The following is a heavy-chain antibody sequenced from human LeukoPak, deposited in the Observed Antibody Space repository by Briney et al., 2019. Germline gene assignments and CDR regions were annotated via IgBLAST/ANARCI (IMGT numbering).Heavy chain of an antibody. CDR2: IYYSGST. CDR1: GGSISSFH. CDR3: AREGTSGTHLNWFDP. D-gene: IGHD1-1*01. Sequence: SETLSLTCTVSGGSISSFHWSWLRQPPGKGLEWIGYIYYSGSTDYNPSLKSRVTLSVDTSKNQFSLKLSSVTAADTAVYYCAREGTSGTHLNWFDPWGQGTLVTVSS. V-gene: IGHV4-59*01. J-gene: IGHJ5*02.